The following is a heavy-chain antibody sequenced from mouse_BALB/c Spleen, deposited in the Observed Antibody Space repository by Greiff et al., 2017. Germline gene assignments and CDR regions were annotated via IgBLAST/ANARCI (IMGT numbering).Heavy chain of an antibody. CDR2: ISYSGST. CDR3: ASADASPDGLDY. V-gene: IGHV3-2*02. CDR1: GYSITSDYA. Sequence: EVKLLESGPGLVKPSQSLSLTCTVTGYSITSDYAWNWIRQFPGNKLEWMGYISYSGSTSYNPSLKSRISITRDTSKNQFFLQLNSVTTEDTATCDWASADASPDGLDYWGQGTLVTVSA. J-gene: IGHJ3*01.